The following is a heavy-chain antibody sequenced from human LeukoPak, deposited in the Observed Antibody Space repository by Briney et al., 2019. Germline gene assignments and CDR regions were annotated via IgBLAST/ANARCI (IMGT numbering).Heavy chain of an antibody. V-gene: IGHV3-74*01. CDR1: GFTFNTNW. CDR3: ARGVPPCFDP. J-gene: IGHJ5*02. CDR2: INGDGSTT. D-gene: IGHD3-10*01. Sequence: PGGSLRLSCAASGFTFNTNWMHWVRQAPGKGLVWVSCINGDGSTTTYADSVKGRFTISRDNAKNTVYLQINNLRAEYTAVYYCARGVPPCFDPWGQGTLVTVSS.